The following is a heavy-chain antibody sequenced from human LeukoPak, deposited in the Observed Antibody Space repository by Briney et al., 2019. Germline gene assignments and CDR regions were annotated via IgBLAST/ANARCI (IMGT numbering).Heavy chain of an antibody. J-gene: IGHJ6*02. D-gene: IGHD6-19*01. Sequence: GGSPRLSCAASGFTFSSYGMHWVRQAPGKGLEWVAVISYDGSNKYYADSVKGRFTISRDNSKNTLYLQMNSLRAEDTAVYYCAKGEYSSGWTKYYYYYGMDVWGQGTTVTVSS. V-gene: IGHV3-30*18. CDR2: ISYDGSNK. CDR3: AKGEYSSGWTKYYYYYGMDV. CDR1: GFTFSSYG.